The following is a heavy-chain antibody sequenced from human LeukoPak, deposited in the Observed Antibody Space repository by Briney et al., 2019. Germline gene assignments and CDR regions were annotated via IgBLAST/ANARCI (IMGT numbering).Heavy chain of an antibody. Sequence: SETLSLTCAVNGGSFSGYYWSWTRQPPGKALEWIGEINHSGSTTYNPSLKSRATISVDTSKNQLSLKLSSVTAADTAVYYCARELGYCTGGNCYGGVFHYWGQGTLVTVSS. CDR3: ARELGYCTGGNCYGGVFHY. D-gene: IGHD2-15*01. J-gene: IGHJ4*02. CDR1: GGSFSGYY. V-gene: IGHV4-34*01. CDR2: INHSGST.